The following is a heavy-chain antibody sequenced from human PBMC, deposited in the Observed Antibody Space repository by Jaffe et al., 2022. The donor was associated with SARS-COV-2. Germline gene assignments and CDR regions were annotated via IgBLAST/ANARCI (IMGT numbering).Heavy chain of an antibody. CDR2: ISYDGSNK. J-gene: IGHJ1*01. D-gene: IGHD1-26*01. V-gene: IGHV3-30*18. Sequence: QVQLVESGGGVVQPGRSLRLSCAASGFTFSSYGMHWVRQAPGKGLEWVAVISYDGSNKYYADSVKGRFTISRDNSKNTLYLQMNSLRAEDTAVYYCAKGELPPAEYFQHWGQGTLVTVSS. CDR1: GFTFSSYG. CDR3: AKGELPPAEYFQH.